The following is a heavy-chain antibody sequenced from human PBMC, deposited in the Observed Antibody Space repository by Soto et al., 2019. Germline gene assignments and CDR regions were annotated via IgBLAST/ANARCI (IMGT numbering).Heavy chain of an antibody. CDR3: ARGGSYGGNSEGEIDY. CDR1: GFTVSSNY. J-gene: IGHJ4*02. D-gene: IGHD4-17*01. V-gene: IGHV3-66*01. Sequence: EVQLVESGGGLVQPGGSLRLSCAASGFTVSSNYMSWVRQAPGKGLEWGSGIYSGGSTYYADSVKGRFTISRDNSKNTLYLQMNSLRAEDTAVYYCARGGSYGGNSEGEIDYWGQGTLVTVSS. CDR2: IYSGGST.